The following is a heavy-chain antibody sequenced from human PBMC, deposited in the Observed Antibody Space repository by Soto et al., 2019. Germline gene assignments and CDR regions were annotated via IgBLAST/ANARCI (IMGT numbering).Heavy chain of an antibody. J-gene: IGHJ4*02. V-gene: IGHV3-30-3*01. CDR1: GFTFSSYA. CDR3: ARDIAVSSTSCSPYY. Sequence: QVQLVESGGGVVQPGRSLRLSCAASGFTFSSYAMHWVRQAPGKGLEWVAVISYDGSNKYYADSVKGRFTISRDNSKNTLYLQMNSLRAEDTAVYYCARDIAVSSTSCSPYYWGQGTLVTVSS. CDR2: ISYDGSNK. D-gene: IGHD2-2*01.